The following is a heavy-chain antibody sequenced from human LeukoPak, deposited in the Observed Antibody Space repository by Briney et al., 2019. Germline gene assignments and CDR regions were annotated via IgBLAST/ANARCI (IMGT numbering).Heavy chain of an antibody. V-gene: IGHV4-34*01. Sequence: PSETLSLTCAVYGGSFSGYCCSWIRQPPGKGLEWIGEINHSGSTKYNPSLKSRVTISVDTSKNQFSLKLSSMTAADTAVYYCFCGFGELISAYWGQGSLVTVSS. CDR1: GGSFSGYC. J-gene: IGHJ4*02. D-gene: IGHD3-10*01. CDR2: INHSGST. CDR3: FCGFGELISAY.